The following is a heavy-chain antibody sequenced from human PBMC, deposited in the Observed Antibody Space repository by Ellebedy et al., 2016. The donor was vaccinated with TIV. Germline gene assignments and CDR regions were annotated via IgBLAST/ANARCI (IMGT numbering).Heavy chain of an antibody. Sequence: GESLKISCAASGFTFRTYNTYSMNWVRQAPGKGLEWVSYIGSRTNIIYYADSVKGRFTISRDNAKNSLYLQMNSLRDEDTAVYYCARSTYYSDSSGGYYSHYWGQGTLVTVSS. CDR2: IGSRTNII. J-gene: IGHJ4*02. CDR3: ARSTYYSDSSGGYYSHY. D-gene: IGHD3-22*01. CDR1: GFTFRTYNTYS. V-gene: IGHV3-48*02.